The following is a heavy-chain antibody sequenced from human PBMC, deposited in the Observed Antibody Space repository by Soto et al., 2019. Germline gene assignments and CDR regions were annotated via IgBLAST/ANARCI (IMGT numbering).Heavy chain of an antibody. Sequence: QVQLVESGGGVVQPGRSLRLSCAASGFTFSSYGMHWVRQAPGKGLEWVAVISYDGSNQYYADSVKGRFTISRDNSKNPLYLQMNSLRAEDTAVYYCATDVLRFLEWLAFYGMDVWGQWTTVTV. D-gene: IGHD3-3*01. CDR2: ISYDGSNQ. J-gene: IGHJ6*02. V-gene: IGHV3-30*03. CDR1: GFTFSSYG. CDR3: ATDVLRFLEWLAFYGMDV.